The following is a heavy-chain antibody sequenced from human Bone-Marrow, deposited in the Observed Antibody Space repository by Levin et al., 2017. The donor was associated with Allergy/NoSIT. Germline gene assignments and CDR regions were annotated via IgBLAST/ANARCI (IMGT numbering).Heavy chain of an antibody. CDR1: GFTFSDYY. Sequence: GESLKISCAASGFTFSDYYMAWIRQAPGKGLEWISYISKNGDSIEYADSVKGRFTISRDNTKESLYLQMNSLRAEDTAIYYCARDPKTGTTHNYFDPWGQGALVTVS. V-gene: IGHV3-11*01. CDR3: ARDPKTGTTHNYFDP. D-gene: IGHD1-7*01. J-gene: IGHJ5*02. CDR2: ISKNGDSI.